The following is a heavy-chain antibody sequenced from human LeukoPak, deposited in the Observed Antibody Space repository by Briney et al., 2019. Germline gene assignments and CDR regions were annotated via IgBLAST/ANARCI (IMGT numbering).Heavy chain of an antibody. CDR1: GYTLTELS. J-gene: IGHJ3*02. CDR3: ARKTTGVVTFLGAFDI. Sequence: SVKVSCKVSGYTLTELSMHWVRQAPGQGLEWMGGIIPIFGTANYAQKFQGRVTITADESTSTAYMELSSLRSEDTAVYYCARKTTGVVTFLGAFDIWGQGTMVTVSS. V-gene: IGHV1-69*13. D-gene: IGHD2-21*02. CDR2: IIPIFGTA.